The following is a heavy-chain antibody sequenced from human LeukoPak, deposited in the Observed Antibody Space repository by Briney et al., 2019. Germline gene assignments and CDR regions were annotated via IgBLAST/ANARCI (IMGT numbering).Heavy chain of an antibody. CDR1: GGTFSSYA. D-gene: IGHD6-13*01. J-gene: IGHJ6*02. Sequence: SVKVPCKASGGTFSSYAISWVRQAPGQGLEWMGGIIPIFGTANYAQKFQGRVTITADESTSTAYMELSSLRSEDTAVYYCAREGVRIAAAVPHYYYGMDVWGQGTTVTVSS. V-gene: IGHV1-69*01. CDR2: IIPIFGTA. CDR3: AREGVRIAAAVPHYYYGMDV.